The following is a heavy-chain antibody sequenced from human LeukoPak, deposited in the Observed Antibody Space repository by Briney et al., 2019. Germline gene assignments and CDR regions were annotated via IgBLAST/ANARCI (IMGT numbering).Heavy chain of an antibody. Sequence: PGGSLRLSCAASGFTFSSYGMSWVRQAPGKGLEWVSSLSGSGGSTYYADSVKGRFTISRDNSKNTLYLQMNSLRAEDTAVYYCAKSGLRLGELSFESPNYYYYMDVWGKGTTVTVSS. CDR3: AKSGLRLGELSFESPNYYYYMDV. J-gene: IGHJ6*03. CDR2: LSGSGGST. V-gene: IGHV3-23*01. D-gene: IGHD3-16*02. CDR1: GFTFSSYG.